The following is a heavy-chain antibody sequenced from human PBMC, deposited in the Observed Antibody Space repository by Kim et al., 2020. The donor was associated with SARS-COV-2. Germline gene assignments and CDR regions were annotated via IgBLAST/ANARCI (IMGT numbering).Heavy chain of an antibody. CDR2: ISWDGGST. CDR1: GFTFDDYT. D-gene: IGHD7-27*01. V-gene: IGHV3-43*01. CDR3: AKGGDGYTDHWGWAY. J-gene: IGHJ4*02. Sequence: GGSLRLSCAASGFTFDDYTMHWVRQAPGKGLEWVSLISWDGGSTYYADSVKGRFTISRDNSKNSLYLQMNSLRTEDTALYYCAKGGDGYTDHWGWAYWGQGTMVTVSS.